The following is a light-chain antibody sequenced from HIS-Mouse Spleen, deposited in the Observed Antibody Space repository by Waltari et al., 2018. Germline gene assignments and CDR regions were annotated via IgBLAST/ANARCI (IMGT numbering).Light chain of an antibody. CDR1: SSDVAGYNS. J-gene: IGLJ3*02. CDR2: DFS. Sequence: QSALTQPASVSGSPGQSFTISCTGPSSDVAGYNSLPWYQPPPGKAPKLMIYDFSNRPSGGSNRFPGSKSGKTGFLTISGLQAEGEADYYCSSNTSRSTLVFGGGTKLTVL. CDR3: SSNTSRSTLV. V-gene: IGLV2-14*03.